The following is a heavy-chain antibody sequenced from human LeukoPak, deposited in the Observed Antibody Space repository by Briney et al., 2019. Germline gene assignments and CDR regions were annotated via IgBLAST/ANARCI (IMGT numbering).Heavy chain of an antibody. V-gene: IGHV1-46*01. D-gene: IGHD6-6*01. CDR1: GYTFTSYY. CDR2: INPSGGST. Sequence: ASVKVSCKASGYTFTSYYMHWVRQAPGQGLEWMGIINPSGGSTSYAQKFQGRVTMTRDTSTSTVYMELSSLRAEDTAVYYCAKLGHSSSPEDSYFDYWGQGTLVTVSS. J-gene: IGHJ4*02. CDR3: AKLGHSSSPEDSYFDY.